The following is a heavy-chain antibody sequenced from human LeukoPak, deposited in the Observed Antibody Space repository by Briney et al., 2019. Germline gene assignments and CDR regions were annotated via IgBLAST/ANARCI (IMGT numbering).Heavy chain of an antibody. J-gene: IGHJ3*02. CDR1: GFTFSTYW. CDR2: ISYDGSNK. D-gene: IGHD3-22*01. V-gene: IGHV3-30-3*01. CDR3: ARVMGGYDSSGYAFDI. Sequence: PGGSLRLSCSASGFTFSTYWMHWVRQAPGKGLEWVAVISYDGSNKYYADSVKGRFTISRDNSKNTLYLQMNSLRAEDTAVYCCARVMGGYDSSGYAFDIWGQGTMVTVSS.